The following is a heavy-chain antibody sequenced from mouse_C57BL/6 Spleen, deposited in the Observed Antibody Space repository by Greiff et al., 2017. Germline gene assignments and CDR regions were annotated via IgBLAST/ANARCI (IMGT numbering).Heavy chain of an antibody. CDR2: INPSSGYT. CDR1: GYTFTSYW. CDR3: APEGTGFDY. J-gene: IGHJ2*01. Sequence: QVQLKESGAELAQPGASVKLSCKASGYTFTSYWMHWVKQRPGQGLEWIGYINPSSGYTKYNQKFKVKATLTADKSSSTAYMQLSSLTYEDSSVYYCAPEGTGFDYWGQGTTLTVSS. D-gene: IGHD2-14*01. V-gene: IGHV1-7*01.